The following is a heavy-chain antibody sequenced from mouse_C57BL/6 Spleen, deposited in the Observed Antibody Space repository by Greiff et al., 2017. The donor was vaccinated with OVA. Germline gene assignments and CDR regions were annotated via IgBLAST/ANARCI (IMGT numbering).Heavy chain of an antibody. CDR3: AREGQLRLSFAY. V-gene: IGHV1-22*01. CDR1: GYTFTDYN. J-gene: IGHJ3*01. D-gene: IGHD3-2*02. CDR2: INPNNGGT. Sequence: EVKLVESGPELVKPGASVKMSCKASGYTFTDYNMHWVKQSHGKSLEWIGYINPNNGGTSYNQKFKGKATLTVNKSSSTAYMELRSLTSEDSAVYYCAREGQLRLSFAYWGQGTLVTVSA.